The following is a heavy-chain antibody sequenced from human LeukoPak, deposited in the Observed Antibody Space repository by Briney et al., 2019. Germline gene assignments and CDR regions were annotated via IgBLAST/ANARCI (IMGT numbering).Heavy chain of an antibody. CDR2: IRYDGSNK. CDR1: GFTFSSYG. Sequence: PGGSLRLSCAASGFTFSSYGMHWVRQAPGKGLEWVAFIRYDGSNKYYADSVKGRFTISRDSSKNTLYLHMNSLRPEDTALYYCAKGHYYDSSGWDSWGQGTLVTVSS. V-gene: IGHV3-30*02. CDR3: AKGHYYDSSGWDS. J-gene: IGHJ4*02. D-gene: IGHD3-22*01.